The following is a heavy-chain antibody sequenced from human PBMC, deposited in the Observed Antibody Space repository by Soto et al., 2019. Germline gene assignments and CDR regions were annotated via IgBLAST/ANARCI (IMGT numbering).Heavy chain of an antibody. V-gene: IGHV3-21*01. J-gene: IGHJ5*02. Sequence: PGGSLRLSCAASGFTFSSYSMNWVRQAPGKGLEWVSSISSSSSYIYYADSVKGRFTISRDNAKNSLYLQMNSLRAEDTAVYYCARDLTAAGTDGLNWFDPWGQGTLVTVSS. CDR3: ARDLTAAGTDGLNWFDP. D-gene: IGHD6-13*01. CDR2: ISSSSSYI. CDR1: GFTFSSYS.